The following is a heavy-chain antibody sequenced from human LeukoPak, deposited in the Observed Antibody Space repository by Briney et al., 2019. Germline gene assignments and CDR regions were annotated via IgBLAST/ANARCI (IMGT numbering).Heavy chain of an antibody. CDR1: GGSISSCY. J-gene: IGHJ3*02. V-gene: IGHV4-59*01. CDR2: IYYSGST. D-gene: IGHD1-26*01. Sequence: SETLSLTCTVSGGSISSCYWSWIRQPPGKGLEWIGYIYYSGSTNYNPSLKSRVTISVDTSKNQFSLKLSSVTAADTAVYYCARAGRWEGRPHAFDIWGQGTMVTVSS. CDR3: ARAGRWEGRPHAFDI.